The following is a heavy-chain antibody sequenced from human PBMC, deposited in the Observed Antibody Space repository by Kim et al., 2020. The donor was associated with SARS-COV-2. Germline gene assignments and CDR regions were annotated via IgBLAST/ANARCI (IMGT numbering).Heavy chain of an antibody. CDR1: GYSFTTYW. CDR2: IDPSDPYT. J-gene: IGHJ6*02. V-gene: IGHV5-10-1*01. CDR3: ARAPLGGCSSTSCNGGGGMDV. Sequence: GESLKISCKGSGYSFTTYWIIWVRQMPGKGLEWMGRIDPSDPYTNYSPSFQGRVTISADKSITTAFLQWSSLKASDTAMYYCARAPLGGCSSTSCNGGGGMDVWGQGTTVTVSS. D-gene: IGHD2-2*01.